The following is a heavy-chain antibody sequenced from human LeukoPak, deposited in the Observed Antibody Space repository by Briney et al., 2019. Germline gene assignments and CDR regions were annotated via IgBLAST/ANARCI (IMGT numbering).Heavy chain of an antibody. V-gene: IGHV3-33*01. CDR3: AREEIYHGIALWFDP. CDR2: IWYDGSNK. Sequence: GGSLRLSCAASGFTFSSYGMHWVRQAPGKGLEGVAVIWYDGSNKYYADSVKGRFTISRDNSKNTLYLQMNSLRAEDTAVYYCAREEIYHGIALWFDPWGQGTLVTVSS. J-gene: IGHJ5*02. D-gene: IGHD6-13*01. CDR1: GFTFSSYG.